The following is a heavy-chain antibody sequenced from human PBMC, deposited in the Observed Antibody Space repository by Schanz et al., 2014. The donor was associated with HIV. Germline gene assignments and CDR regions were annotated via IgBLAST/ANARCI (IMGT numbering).Heavy chain of an antibody. CDR1: GGTFINYA. D-gene: IGHD6-13*01. J-gene: IGHJ5*02. CDR2: INPSGVTT. Sequence: QVQLVQSGAEVTKPGSSVKVFCRASGGTFINYAFSWVRQAPGQGLEWMGIINPSGVTTAFAQKFQGRLTLTRDTSTNTVYMELTSLRSDDTAVYYCARRGPIAAIDFSLDPWGQGTLVTVSS. CDR3: ARRGPIAAIDFSLDP. V-gene: IGHV1-46*01.